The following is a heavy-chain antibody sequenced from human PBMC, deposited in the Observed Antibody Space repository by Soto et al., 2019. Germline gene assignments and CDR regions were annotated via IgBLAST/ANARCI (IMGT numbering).Heavy chain of an antibody. CDR2: IYYSGST. J-gene: IGHJ4*02. V-gene: IGHV4-31*03. D-gene: IGHD3-3*01. CDR3: AAGYDFWSGYIIPFDY. CDR1: GGSISSCGYY. Sequence: PSETLSLTCTVSGGSISSCGYYWSWIRQHPGKGLEWIGYIYYSGSTYYNPSLKSRVTISVDTSKNQFSLKLSSVTAADTAVYYCAAGYDFWSGYIIPFDYWGQGTLVTVSS.